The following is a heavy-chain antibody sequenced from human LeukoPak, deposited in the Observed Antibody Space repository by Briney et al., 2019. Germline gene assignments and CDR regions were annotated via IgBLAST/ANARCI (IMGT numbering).Heavy chain of an antibody. V-gene: IGHV4-38-2*01. Sequence: SETLSLTCAVSGYSISSGYYWGWIRQPPGKGLEWIGSINHSGSTYYNPSLKSRVTISVDTSKNQFSLKLSSVTAADTAVYYCARRLRATVTTSDYWGQGTLVTVSS. J-gene: IGHJ4*02. CDR2: INHSGST. D-gene: IGHD4-17*01. CDR1: GYSISSGYY. CDR3: ARRLRATVTTSDY.